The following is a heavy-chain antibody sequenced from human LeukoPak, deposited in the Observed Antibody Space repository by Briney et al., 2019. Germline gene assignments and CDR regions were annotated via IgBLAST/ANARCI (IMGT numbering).Heavy chain of an antibody. CDR1: GGSFSGYY. J-gene: IGHJ5*02. CDR2: INHSGST. Sequence: SETLSLTCAVYGGSFSGYYRSWIRQPPGKGLEWIGEINHSGSTNYNPSLKSRVTISVDTSKNQFSLKLSSVTAADTAVYYCARGLRRIVATLETWGQGTLVTVSS. D-gene: IGHD5-12*01. V-gene: IGHV4-34*01. CDR3: ARGLRRIVATLET.